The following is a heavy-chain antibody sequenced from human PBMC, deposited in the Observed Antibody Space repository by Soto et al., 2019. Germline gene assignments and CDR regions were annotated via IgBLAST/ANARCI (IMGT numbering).Heavy chain of an antibody. CDR2: ISAYNGNT. CDR1: GYTFTSYG. CDR3: ARAHHHDYDILHGYYKGIDY. D-gene: IGHD3-9*01. V-gene: IGHV1-18*01. J-gene: IGHJ4*02. Sequence: QVQLVQSGAEVKKPGASVKVSCKASGYTFTSYGISWVRQAPGQGLEWMGWISAYNGNTNYAQKLQGRVTMTTDTSTITAYMELRSLRSDDTAVYYCARAHHHDYDILHGYYKGIDYWGQGTLVTVSS.